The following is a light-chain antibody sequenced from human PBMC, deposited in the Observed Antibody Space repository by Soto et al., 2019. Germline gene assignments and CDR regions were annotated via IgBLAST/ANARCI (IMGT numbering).Light chain of an antibody. CDR2: GAF. V-gene: IGKV3-20*01. J-gene: IGKJ5*01. Sequence: EIVLTQSPGTLSLSPGERATLSCRASQSVRTKLAWYQQKAGQAPRLLIYGAFARATGIPARFSGSGSGTDFTLTISRLEPQDSAMYYCQQYVISVTFGQGTRLEIK. CDR3: QQYVISVT. CDR1: QSVRTK.